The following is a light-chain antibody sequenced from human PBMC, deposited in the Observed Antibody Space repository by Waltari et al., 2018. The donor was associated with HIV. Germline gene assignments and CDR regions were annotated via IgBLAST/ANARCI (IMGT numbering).Light chain of an antibody. CDR3: CAYAAGHVSYV. Sequence: QSALTQPPSVSGSPGQSVTISCTGTTSDVGYYNYVSWYQQYPGKAPKLIIFDVNQRPSGVPERFAGSKSGNTASLTISGLQTAEEADYFCCAYAAGHVSYVFGNGTAVAVL. J-gene: IGLJ1*01. CDR1: TSDVGYYNY. V-gene: IGLV2-11*01. CDR2: DVN.